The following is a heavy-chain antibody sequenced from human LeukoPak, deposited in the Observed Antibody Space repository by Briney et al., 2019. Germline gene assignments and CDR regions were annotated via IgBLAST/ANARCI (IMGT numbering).Heavy chain of an antibody. Sequence: GGSLRLPCAASGFTFSRYDMSWVRQAPGKGLEWVSTISGSGGSTYYADSVKGRFTISRDNAKNTLYLQMNSLRVDDTAVYYCARLSEATGPNYWGQGTLVTVSS. CDR3: ARLSEATGPNY. V-gene: IGHV3-23*01. D-gene: IGHD6-13*01. CDR1: GFTFSRYD. J-gene: IGHJ4*02. CDR2: ISGSGGST.